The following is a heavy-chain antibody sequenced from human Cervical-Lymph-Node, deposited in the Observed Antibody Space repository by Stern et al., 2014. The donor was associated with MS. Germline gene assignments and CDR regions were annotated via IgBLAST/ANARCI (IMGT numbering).Heavy chain of an antibody. CDR2: MNPNSGNT. J-gene: IGHJ6*02. Sequence: QVQLVESGAEVKKPGASVKVSCKASGYTFTSYDINWVRQATGQGLEWMGWMNPNSGNTGYAQKFQGRVTMTRNTSISTAYMELSSLRSEDTAVYYCARVGGYDFWSGYRYYYYGMDVWGQGTTVTVSS. D-gene: IGHD3-3*01. CDR1: GYTFTSYD. V-gene: IGHV1-8*01. CDR3: ARVGGYDFWSGYRYYYYGMDV.